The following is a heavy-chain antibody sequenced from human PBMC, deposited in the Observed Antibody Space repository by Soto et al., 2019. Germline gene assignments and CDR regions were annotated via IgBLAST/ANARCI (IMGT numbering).Heavy chain of an antibody. CDR3: AKGRSSWKRIGIDY. D-gene: IGHD6-13*01. CDR1: GFTFSSYA. CDR2: ISGSGGST. J-gene: IGHJ4*02. Sequence: PGGSLRLSCAASGFTFSSYAMRWVRQAPGKGLEWVSAISGSGGSTYYADSVKGRFTISRDNSKNTLYLQMNSLRAEDTAVYYCAKGRSSWKRIGIDYWGQGTLVTVSS. V-gene: IGHV3-23*01.